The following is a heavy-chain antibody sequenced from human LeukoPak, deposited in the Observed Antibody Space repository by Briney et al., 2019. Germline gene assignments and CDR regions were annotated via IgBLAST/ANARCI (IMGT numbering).Heavy chain of an antibody. CDR1: GFTVSSNY. V-gene: IGHV3-66*02. D-gene: IGHD3-22*01. CDR3: ARDQTLYDSSGYDY. J-gene: IGHJ4*02. CDR2: IYSGGST. Sequence: GGPLRLSCAASGFTVSSNYMSWVRQAPGKGLEWVSVIYSGGSTYYADSVKGRFTISRDNPKNTLYLQMNSLRAEDTAVYYCARDQTLYDSSGYDYWGQGTLVTVSS.